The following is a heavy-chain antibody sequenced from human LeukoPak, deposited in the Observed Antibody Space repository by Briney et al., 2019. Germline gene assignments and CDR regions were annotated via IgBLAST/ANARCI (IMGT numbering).Heavy chain of an antibody. CDR3: ARDRRYGSGSYSTYYGMDV. J-gene: IGHJ6*02. D-gene: IGHD3-10*01. V-gene: IGHV3-7*01. CDR1: GFTFSTYW. Sequence: PGGSLRLSCAASGFTFSTYWMTWVRQAPGKGLEWVADIKEDGGEKYYVDSVKGRFTIFRDDAKKSLFLQMNSLRAEDTAVYYCARDRRYGSGSYSTYYGMDVWGQGTTVTVSS. CDR2: IKEDGGEK.